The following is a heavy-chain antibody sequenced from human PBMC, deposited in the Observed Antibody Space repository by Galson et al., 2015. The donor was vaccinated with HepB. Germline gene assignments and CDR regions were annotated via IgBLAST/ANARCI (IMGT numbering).Heavy chain of an antibody. CDR2: VKQDESEK. Sequence: SLRLSCAASGFTFNNYLMSWVRQAPGKGLEWVANVKQDESEKYYADSVKGRFTISRDNAKNSLYLQMNSLRVEDTAVYYCAKDVSRGVGEHMGGAIDVWGQGTMVTVSS. CDR3: AKDVSRGVGEHMGGAIDV. V-gene: IGHV3-7*03. CDR1: GFTFNNYL. J-gene: IGHJ3*01. D-gene: IGHD3-10*01.